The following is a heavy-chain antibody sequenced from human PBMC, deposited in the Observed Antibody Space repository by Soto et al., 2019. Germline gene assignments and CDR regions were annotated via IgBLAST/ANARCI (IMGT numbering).Heavy chain of an antibody. CDR2: ISYDGSNK. V-gene: IGHV3-30*03. CDR1: GFPFSSYG. J-gene: IGHJ4*02. Sequence: QVQLVESGGGVVQPGRSLRLSCAASGFPFSSYGMHWVREAPGKGLEWVAVISYDGSNKYYADSVKGRFTISRDNSASTLYLQMNCLRPEETALYYCVGGQYYFGYRGQGTLVTVSP. D-gene: IGHD3-10*01. CDR3: VGGQYYFGY.